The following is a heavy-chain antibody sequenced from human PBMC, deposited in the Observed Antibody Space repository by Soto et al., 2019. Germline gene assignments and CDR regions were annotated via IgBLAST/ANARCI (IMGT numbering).Heavy chain of an antibody. V-gene: IGHV4-30-4*01. D-gene: IGHD1-20*01. J-gene: IGHJ5*02. CDR2: IYYSGST. CDR1: GGSISSGDYY. CDR3: ARDTRLNWNDSNWFDP. Sequence: QVQLQESGPGLVKPSQTLSLTCTVSGGSISSGDYYWSWIRQPPGKGLGWIGYIYYSGSTYYNPSLKSRVTISVDTSKNQFSLKLSSVTAADTAVYYCARDTRLNWNDSNWFDPWGQGTLVTVSS.